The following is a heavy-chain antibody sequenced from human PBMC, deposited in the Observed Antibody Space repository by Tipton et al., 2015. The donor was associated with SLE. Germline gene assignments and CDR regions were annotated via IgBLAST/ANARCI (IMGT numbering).Heavy chain of an antibody. D-gene: IGHD3-3*01. CDR3: ARGRTIFGVVPAGDSFDI. V-gene: IGHV4-59*01. J-gene: IGHJ3*02. CDR1: GDSISSYY. CDR2: IYNSGST. Sequence: TLSLTCTVSGDSISSYYYTWIRQSPGKGLEWIGYIYNSGSTDYNPSLKSRVAIAVDTSKNHFSLKRRSVTAADTAVYYCARGRTIFGVVPAGDSFDIWGQGTMVTVSS.